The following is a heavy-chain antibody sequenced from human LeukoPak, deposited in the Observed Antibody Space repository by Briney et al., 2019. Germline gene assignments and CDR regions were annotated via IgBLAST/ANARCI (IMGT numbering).Heavy chain of an antibody. CDR1: GYTLTELS. D-gene: IGHD3-9*01. V-gene: IGHV1-24*01. J-gene: IGHJ4*02. CDR3: ATYLLLTDDILTGYPMEY. CDR2: FDPEDGET. Sequence: ASVKVSCKVSGYTLTELSMHWVRQAPGKGLEWMGGFDPEDGETIYAQKFQGRVTMTEDTSTDTAYMEPSSLRSEDTAVYYCATYLLLTDDILTGYPMEYWGQGTLVTVSS.